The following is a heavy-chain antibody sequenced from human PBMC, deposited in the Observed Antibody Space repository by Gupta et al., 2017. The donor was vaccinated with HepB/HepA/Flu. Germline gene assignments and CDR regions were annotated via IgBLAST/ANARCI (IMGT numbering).Heavy chain of an antibody. CDR1: GFTFSSNY. J-gene: IGHJ6*02. V-gene: IGHV3-66*01. Sequence: EVQLVESGGGLVQPGGSLRLSCAASGFTFSSNYLSWVRQAPGKGLEWVSVIYSGGSTYYADSVKGRFTISRDNSKNTLYLQMNSLRAEDTAVYYCARDVHPLGQTGYYYYGMDVWGQGTTVTVSS. CDR2: IYSGGST. CDR3: ARDVHPLGQTGYYYYGMDV. D-gene: IGHD6-13*01.